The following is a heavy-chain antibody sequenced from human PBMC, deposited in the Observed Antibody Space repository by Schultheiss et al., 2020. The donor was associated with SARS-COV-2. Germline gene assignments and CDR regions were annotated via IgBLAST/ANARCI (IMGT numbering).Heavy chain of an antibody. CDR3: ARDSGQTYYDFWSGYSDSYYYYGMDV. D-gene: IGHD3-3*01. Sequence: GGSLRLSCAASGFTFSSYSMNWVRQAPGKGLKWVSYISSSSSTIYYADSVKGRFTISRDNAKNSLYLQMNSLRDEDTAVYYCARDSGQTYYDFWSGYSDSYYYYGMDVWGQGTTVTVFS. CDR1: GFTFSSYS. J-gene: IGHJ6*02. V-gene: IGHV3-48*02. CDR2: ISSSSSTI.